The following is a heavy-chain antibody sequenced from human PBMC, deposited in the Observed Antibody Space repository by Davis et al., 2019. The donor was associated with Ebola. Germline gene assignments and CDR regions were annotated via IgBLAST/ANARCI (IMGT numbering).Heavy chain of an antibody. J-gene: IGHJ6*02. CDR3: ASGLRARGGGLLDYYYYYGMDV. CDR2: INPSGGST. CDR1: GYTFTSYY. D-gene: IGHD3-22*01. V-gene: IGHV1-46*01. Sequence: ASVKVSCMASGYTFTSYYMHWVRQAPGQGLEWMGIINPSGGSTSYAQKFQGRVTMTRDTSTSTVYMELSSLRSEDTAVYYCASGLRARGGGLLDYYYYYGMDVWGQGTTVTVSS.